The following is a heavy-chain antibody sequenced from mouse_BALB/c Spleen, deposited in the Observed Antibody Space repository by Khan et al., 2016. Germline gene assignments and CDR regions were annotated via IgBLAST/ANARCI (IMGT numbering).Heavy chain of an antibody. D-gene: IGHD1-1*01. J-gene: IGHJ2*01. Sequence: QVQLQQSGAELARPGASVKMSCKASGYSFTSYTMHWVKQRPGQGLEWLGFINPSSSYTNYNQNFKDKATLTADKSSSTAYMQLSSLTSEYSAVYYCARYSTTGVATLDYWGQGTTLTVSS. CDR3: ARYSTTGVATLDY. CDR1: GYSFTSYT. V-gene: IGHV1-4*01. CDR2: INPSSSYT.